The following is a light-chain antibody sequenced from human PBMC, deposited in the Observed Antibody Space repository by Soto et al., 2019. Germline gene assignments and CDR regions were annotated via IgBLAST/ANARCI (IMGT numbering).Light chain of an antibody. CDR3: CAYAGSVTFV. Sequence: QSVLTQPASVSGSPGQSITISCTGTSSDIGDYSFVSWYQQHPGKAPKLIIYESSKRPSGVSTRFSGSRSGNTASLTISGLQAEDEADYSCCAYAGSVTFVFGTGTKVTVL. V-gene: IGLV2-23*01. CDR1: SSDIGDYSF. J-gene: IGLJ1*01. CDR2: ESS.